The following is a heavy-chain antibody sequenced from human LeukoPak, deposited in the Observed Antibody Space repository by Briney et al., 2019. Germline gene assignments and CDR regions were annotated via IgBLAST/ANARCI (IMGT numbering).Heavy chain of an antibody. V-gene: IGHV3-30-3*01. CDR1: GFTFSDYY. CDR3: ARDSGEAARNAFDI. Sequence: PGGSLRLSCAASGFTFSDYYMSWIRQAPGKGLEWVAVISYDGSNKYYADSVKGRFTISRDNSKNTLYLQMNSLRAEDTAVYYCARDSGEAARNAFDIWGQGTMVTVSS. J-gene: IGHJ3*02. D-gene: IGHD6-6*01. CDR2: ISYDGSNK.